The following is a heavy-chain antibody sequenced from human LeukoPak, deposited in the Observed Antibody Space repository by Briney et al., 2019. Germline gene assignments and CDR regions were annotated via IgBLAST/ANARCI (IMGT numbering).Heavy chain of an antibody. J-gene: IGHJ5*02. CDR3: ARASLRFLEWSYNWFDP. V-gene: IGHV1-46*01. D-gene: IGHD3-3*01. Sequence: ASVKVSCKASGYTFTSYYMHWVRQAPGQGLEWMGIINPSGGSTSYAQKFQGRVTITTDESTSTAYMELSSLRSEDTAVYYCARASLRFLEWSYNWFDPWGQGTLVTVSS. CDR1: GYTFTSYY. CDR2: INPSGGST.